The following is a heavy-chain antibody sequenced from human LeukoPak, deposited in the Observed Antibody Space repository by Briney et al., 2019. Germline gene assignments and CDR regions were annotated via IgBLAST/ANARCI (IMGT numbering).Heavy chain of an antibody. CDR1: GYTFTSYG. CDR3: ARTLIVVVTAIPGYFDY. J-gene: IGHJ4*02. CDR2: IIPIFGTA. Sequence: ASVKVSCKASGYTFTSYGISWVRQAPGQGLEWMGGIIPIFGTANYAQKFQGRVTITADKSTSTAYMELSSLRSEDTAVYYCARTLIVVVTAIPGYFDYWGQGALVTVSS. V-gene: IGHV1-69*06. D-gene: IGHD2-21*02.